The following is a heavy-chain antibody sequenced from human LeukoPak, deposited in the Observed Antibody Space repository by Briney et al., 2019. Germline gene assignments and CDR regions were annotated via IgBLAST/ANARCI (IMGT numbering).Heavy chain of an antibody. J-gene: IGHJ4*02. D-gene: IGHD6-19*01. V-gene: IGHV3-11*04. CDR1: GFTFSDYY. Sequence: GGSLRLSCAASGFTFSDYYMSWIRQAPGKGLEWVSYISSSGSTIYYADSVQGRFTISRDNAKNSLYLQMNSLRAEDTAVYYCAKDSGSGWTFDYWGQGTLVTVSS. CDR2: ISSSGSTI. CDR3: AKDSGSGWTFDY.